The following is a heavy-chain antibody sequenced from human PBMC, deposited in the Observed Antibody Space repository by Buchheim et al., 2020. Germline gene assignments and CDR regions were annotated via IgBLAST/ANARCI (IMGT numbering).Heavy chain of an antibody. CDR2: IYYSGST. CDR1: GGSISSSSYY. J-gene: IGHJ1*01. CDR3: ARREYSSSSGYFQH. Sequence: QLQLQESGPGLVKPSETLSLTCTVSGGSISSSSYYWGWIRQPPGKGLEWIGSIYYSGSTYYNPSLKSRVTLSVDTSKNQFPLKLGTVTAADTAVYYCARREYSSSSGYFQHWGQGTL. V-gene: IGHV4-39*01. D-gene: IGHD6-6*01.